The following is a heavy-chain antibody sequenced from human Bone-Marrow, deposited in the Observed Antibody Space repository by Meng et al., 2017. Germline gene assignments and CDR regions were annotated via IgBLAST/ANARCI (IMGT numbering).Heavy chain of an antibody. J-gene: IGHJ4*02. CDR1: GYTFTSYD. D-gene: IGHD3-22*01. CDR3: ARGYDSSGYYYKY. CDR2: MNPNSGNT. V-gene: IGHV1-8*01. Sequence: QVGLVQSGAEVKKPGASVKVYCKASGYTFTSYDINWVRQATGQGLEWMGWMNPNSGNTGYAQKFQDRVTMTRNTSISTAYMELSSLRSEDTAVYYCARGYDSSGYYYKYWGQGTLVTVSS.